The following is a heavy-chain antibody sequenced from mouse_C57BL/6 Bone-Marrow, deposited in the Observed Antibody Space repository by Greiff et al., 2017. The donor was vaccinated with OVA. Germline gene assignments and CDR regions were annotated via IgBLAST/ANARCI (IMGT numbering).Heavy chain of an antibody. CDR2: IDPSDSYT. CDR1: GYTFTSYW. J-gene: IGHJ4*01. D-gene: IGHD2-3*01. V-gene: IGHV1-69*01. Sequence: QVQLQQPGAELVMPGASVKLSCKASGYTFTSYWMHWVKQRPGQGLEWIGEIDPSDSYTNSNQKFKGKSTLTGDKSSSTAYMQLSSLTSEDSAVYYCARDGGFDEEGLDYWVRGTSVTVSS. CDR3: ARDGGFDEEGLDY.